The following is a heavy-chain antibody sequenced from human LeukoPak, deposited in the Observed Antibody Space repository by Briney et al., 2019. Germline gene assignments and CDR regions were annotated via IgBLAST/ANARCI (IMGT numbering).Heavy chain of an antibody. Sequence: PSETLSLTCTVSGGSISSGGYYWSWIRQPPGKGLEWIGYIYHSGSTYYNPSLKSRVTISVDRSKNQFSLKLSSVTAADTAVYYCARSLYSSSSYWFDPWGQGTLVTVSS. V-gene: IGHV4-30-2*01. CDR2: IYHSGST. D-gene: IGHD6-6*01. J-gene: IGHJ5*02. CDR3: ARSLYSSSSYWFDP. CDR1: GGSISSGGYY.